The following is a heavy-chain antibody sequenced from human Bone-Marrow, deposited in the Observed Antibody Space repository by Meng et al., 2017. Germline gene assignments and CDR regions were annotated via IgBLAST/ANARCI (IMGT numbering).Heavy chain of an antibody. Sequence: GGSLRLSCAASGFTFSSYWMSWVRQAPGKGLEWVANIKQDGSETYYVDSVKGRFTISRDNAKSSLYLQMNSLRAEETAVYYCARGSSGWFPFDYWGQGTLVTVSS. CDR2: IKQDGSET. D-gene: IGHD6-19*01. CDR1: GFTFSSYW. CDR3: ARGSSGWFPFDY. J-gene: IGHJ4*02. V-gene: IGHV3-7*01.